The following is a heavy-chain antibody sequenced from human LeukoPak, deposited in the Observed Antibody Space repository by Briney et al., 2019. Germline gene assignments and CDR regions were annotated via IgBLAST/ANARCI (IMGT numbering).Heavy chain of an antibody. CDR1: GGSFSGYY. J-gene: IGHJ5*02. Sequence: SETLSLTCAVSGGSFSGYYWSWIRQPPGKGLEWIGEINHSGSTNYNPSLKSRVTISVDTCKNQFSLKLSSVTAADTAVYYCARGRSVPSWFDPWGQRTLVTVSS. CDR3: ARGRSVPSWFDP. CDR2: INHSGST. V-gene: IGHV4-34*01.